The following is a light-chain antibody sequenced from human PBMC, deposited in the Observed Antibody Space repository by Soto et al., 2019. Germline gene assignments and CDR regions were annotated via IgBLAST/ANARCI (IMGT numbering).Light chain of an antibody. Sequence: QSVLTQPPSASGSPGQSVTISCTGTSSDVGGYNYVSWYQQHPGKAPKLMIYEVNKRPSGVPDRFSASKSGNTASLTVSGLQAEDGADYSCSSYAGSNILFGTGTKVTV. CDR1: SSDVGGYNY. CDR2: EVN. CDR3: SSYAGSNIL. V-gene: IGLV2-8*01. J-gene: IGLJ1*01.